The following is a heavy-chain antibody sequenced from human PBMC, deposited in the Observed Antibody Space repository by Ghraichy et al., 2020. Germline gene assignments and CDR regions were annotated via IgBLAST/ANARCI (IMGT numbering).Heavy chain of an antibody. CDR3: VGRRVWEIPGEAVVI. D-gene: IGHD1-26*01. J-gene: IGHJ3*02. Sequence: SQTLSLTCTVSGGSISSSNYYWGWIRQPPGKGLEWIGTISYSGSTYYSPSLKSRVTISVDTSKNQFALKLSSVTAADTAVYYCVGRRVWEIPGEAVVIWGQGKMVTDSS. CDR2: ISYSGST. V-gene: IGHV4-39*01. CDR1: GGSISSSNYY.